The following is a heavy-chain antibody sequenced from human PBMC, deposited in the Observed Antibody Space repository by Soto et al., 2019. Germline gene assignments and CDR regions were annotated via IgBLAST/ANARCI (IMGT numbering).Heavy chain of an antibody. V-gene: IGHV3-48*02. CDR3: ARVREGRSSSWRYYYGMDV. Sequence: PGXSLRLSCAASGFTLSSYSMNWFRQAPVNGLEWVSYISSSSSTIYYADSVKGRFTISRDNAKNSLYLQMNSLRDEDTAVYYCARVREGRSSSWRYYYGMDVWGQGTTVTVSS. CDR1: GFTLSSYS. D-gene: IGHD6-13*01. CDR2: ISSSSSTI. J-gene: IGHJ6*02.